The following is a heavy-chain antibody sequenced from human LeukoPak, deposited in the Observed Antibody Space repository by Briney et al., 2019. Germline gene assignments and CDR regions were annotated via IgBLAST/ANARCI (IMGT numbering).Heavy chain of an antibody. CDR3: AGYCSGGSCYSGFDY. CDR1: GGTFSSYA. D-gene: IGHD2-15*01. Sequence: GSSVKVSCKASGGTFSSYATSWVRQAPGQGLEWMGRIIPILGIANYAQKFQGRVTITADKSTSTAYMELSSLRSEDTAVYYCAGYCSGGSCYSGFDYWGQGTLVTVSS. V-gene: IGHV1-69*04. CDR2: IIPILGIA. J-gene: IGHJ4*02.